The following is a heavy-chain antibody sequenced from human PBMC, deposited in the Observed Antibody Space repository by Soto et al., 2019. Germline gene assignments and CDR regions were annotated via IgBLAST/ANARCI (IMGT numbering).Heavy chain of an antibody. V-gene: IGHV4-31*03. D-gene: IGHD6-13*01. CDR3: AREPFPGYISSWYAAPTRYFDY. CDR2: IYYSGST. CDR1: GGSISSGGYY. Sequence: SETLSLTCTVSGGSISSGGYYWSWIRQHPGKGLEWIGYIYYSGSTYYNPSLKSRVTISVDTSKNQFSLKLSSVTAADTAVYYCAREPFPGYISSWYAAPTRYFDYWGQGTRVNVSS. J-gene: IGHJ4*02.